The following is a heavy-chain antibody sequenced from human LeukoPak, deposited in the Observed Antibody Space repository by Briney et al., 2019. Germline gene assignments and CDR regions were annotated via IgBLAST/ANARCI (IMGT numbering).Heavy chain of an antibody. V-gene: IGHV1-2*02. J-gene: IGHJ4*02. CDR2: INPNSGDT. D-gene: IGHD6-13*01. Sequence: ASVKVSCKASGYTFPGYYMHWVRQAPGQGREWMGWINPNSGDTNYAQKFQGRVTMTRDTSISTAYMELSRLRSDDTAVYYCASDGVTAAGTPFDYWGQGTLVTVSS. CDR1: GYTFPGYY. CDR3: ASDGVTAAGTPFDY.